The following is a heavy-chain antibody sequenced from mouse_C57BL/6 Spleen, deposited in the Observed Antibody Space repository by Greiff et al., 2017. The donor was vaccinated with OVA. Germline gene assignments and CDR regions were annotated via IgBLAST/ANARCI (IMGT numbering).Heavy chain of an antibody. CDR1: GFPFTDYY. V-gene: IGHV1-26*01. CDR2: INPNNGGT. Sequence: EVHLQQSGPALVTPGASVTLSCTASGFPFTDYYMHCVQQSPGQCLAWIGDINPNNGGTSYNQKFKGKATLTVDKSSSTAYMELRSLTSEDSAVYYCASYDGYYDYAMDYWGQGTSVTVSS. J-gene: IGHJ4*01. CDR3: ASYDGYYDYAMDY. D-gene: IGHD2-3*01.